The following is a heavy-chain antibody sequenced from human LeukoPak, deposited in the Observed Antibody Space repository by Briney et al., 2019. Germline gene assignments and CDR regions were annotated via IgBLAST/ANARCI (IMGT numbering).Heavy chain of an antibody. J-gene: IGHJ4*02. CDR3: ARDGYGDYGSSSRGGFDY. CDR2: IYYSGST. CDR1: GGSFSGYY. Sequence: SETLSLTCAVYGGSFSGYYWSWIRQPPGKGLEWIGSIYYSGSTYYNPSLKGRVTISVDTSKNQFSLKLSSVTAADTAVYYCARDGYGDYGSSSRGGFDYWGQGTLVTVSS. D-gene: IGHD4-17*01. V-gene: IGHV4-34*01.